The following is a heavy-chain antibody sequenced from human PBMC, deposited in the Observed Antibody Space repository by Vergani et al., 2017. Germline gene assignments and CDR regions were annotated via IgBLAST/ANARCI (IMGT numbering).Heavy chain of an antibody. CDR1: GFTFSSYA. D-gene: IGHD1-26*01. Sequence: EVQLLESGGGLVQPGGSLRLSCAASGFTFSSYAMSWVRQAPGKGLEWVSAISGSGGSTYYADSVKGRLTISRYNTKNTLYLQLNSLRAEYTALYYCAKVFQGATVWDYWGQGTLVTVSS. J-gene: IGHJ4*02. V-gene: IGHV3-23*01. CDR2: ISGSGGST. CDR3: AKVFQGATVWDY.